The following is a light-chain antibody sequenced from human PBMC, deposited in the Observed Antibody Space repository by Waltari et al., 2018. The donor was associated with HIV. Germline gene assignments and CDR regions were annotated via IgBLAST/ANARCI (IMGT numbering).Light chain of an antibody. V-gene: IGKV1-12*01. CDR2: EAS. Sequence: DIQMTQSPSSVSASVGGAVSISCRASQNIGRPLAWYQLKPGRAPRLLIYEASRLDEGVPTRFKGSGSRSNFTLGITNLQPEDFAIYFCQQAKNFPHTFAGGTRVE. CDR1: QNIGRP. J-gene: IGKJ4*01. CDR3: QQAKNFPHT.